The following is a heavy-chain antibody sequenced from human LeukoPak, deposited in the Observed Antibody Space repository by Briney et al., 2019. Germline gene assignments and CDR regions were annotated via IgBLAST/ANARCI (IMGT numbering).Heavy chain of an antibody. J-gene: IGHJ4*02. CDR2: MNPNSGNT. D-gene: IGHD1-26*01. V-gene: IGHV1-8*02. CDR3: ARDGVGAGLEGY. CDR1: GYTFTSYD. Sequence: ASVKVSCKASGYTFTSYDINWVRQATGQGLEWMGWMNPNSGNTGYAQKFQGRVTMTRDTSISTAYMELSRLRSDDTAVYYCARDGVGAGLEGYWGQGTLVTVSS.